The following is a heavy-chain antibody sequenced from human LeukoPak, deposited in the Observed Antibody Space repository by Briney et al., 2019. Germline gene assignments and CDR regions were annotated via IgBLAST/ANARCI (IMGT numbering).Heavy chain of an antibody. CDR2: ISSSSSTI. D-gene: IGHD3-16*01. V-gene: IGHV3-48*01. CDR3: ARDRRKEGVAY. Sequence: PGGSLRLSCAASGFTFSSYSMNWVRQAPGKGLEWVSYISSSSSTIYYADSVKGRFTISRDNAKNSLYLQMNSLRAEDTAVYYCARDRRKEGVAYWGQGTLVTVSS. CDR1: GFTFSSYS. J-gene: IGHJ4*02.